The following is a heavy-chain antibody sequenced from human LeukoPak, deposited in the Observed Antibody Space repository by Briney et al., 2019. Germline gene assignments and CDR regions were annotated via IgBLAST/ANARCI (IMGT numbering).Heavy chain of an antibody. CDR3: ARDGLWFGESFDL. Sequence: GGSLRLSCAASGFTFSSYSMNWVRQAPGKGLEWLSYISSSSSTIYYGDSVKGRFTISRDNAKNSLYLQMNSLRAEDTAVYYCARDGLWFGESFDLWGQGTLVTVSS. CDR1: GFTFSSYS. J-gene: IGHJ4*02. D-gene: IGHD3-10*01. V-gene: IGHV3-48*04. CDR2: ISSSSSTI.